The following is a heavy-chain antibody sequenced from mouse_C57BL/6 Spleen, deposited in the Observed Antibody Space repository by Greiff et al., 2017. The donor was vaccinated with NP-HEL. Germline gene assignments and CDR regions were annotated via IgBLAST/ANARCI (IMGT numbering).Heavy chain of an antibody. CDR2: IYPGDGDT. V-gene: IGHV1-82*01. D-gene: IGHD2-4*01. CDR1: GYAFSSSW. CDR3: ARYDYEDAMDD. Sequence: QVQLQQSGPELVKPGASVKISCKASGYAFSSSWMNWVKQRPGKGLEWIGRIYPGDGDTNYNGKFKGKATLTADKSSSTAYMQLSSLTSEDSAVYFCARYDYEDAMDDWGQGTSVTVSS. J-gene: IGHJ4*01.